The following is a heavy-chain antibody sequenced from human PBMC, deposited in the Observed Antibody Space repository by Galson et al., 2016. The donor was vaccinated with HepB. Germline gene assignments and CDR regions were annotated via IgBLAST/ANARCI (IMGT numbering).Heavy chain of an antibody. V-gene: IGHV3-23*01. CDR2: IHNSGEIT. D-gene: IGHD4-23*01. J-gene: IGHJ6*02. CDR3: CRGHLVRTVFYGMDV. Sequence: SLRLSCAASEFTFSSYVMSWVRQPPGKGLEWVSGIHNSGEITFYAASVKGRFTISRDDSRSSVYLQMNSLKTEDTAVYYCCRGHLVRTVFYGMDVWGQGTTVTVSS. CDR1: EFTFSSYV.